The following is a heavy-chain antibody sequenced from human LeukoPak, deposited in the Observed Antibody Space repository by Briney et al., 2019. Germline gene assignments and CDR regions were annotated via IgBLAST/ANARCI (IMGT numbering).Heavy chain of an antibody. D-gene: IGHD7-27*01. CDR1: GFTVSSNY. J-gene: IGHJ4*02. CDR3: ARDAGTWGYGYYFDY. CDR2: IYSGGST. Sequence: PGGSLRLSCAASGFTVSSNYMTWVRQAPGKGLEWVSVIYSGGSTYYADSVKGRFTLSRDNSKNTLFLQMNSLRAEDTAVYFCARDAGTWGYGYYFDYWGQGTVVTVSS. V-gene: IGHV3-66*01.